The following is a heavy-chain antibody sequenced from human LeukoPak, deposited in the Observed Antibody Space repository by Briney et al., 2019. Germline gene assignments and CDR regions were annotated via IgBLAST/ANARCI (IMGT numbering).Heavy chain of an antibody. J-gene: IGHJ1*01. CDR2: IYYSGST. D-gene: IGHD3-22*01. Sequence: SETLSLTCTVSGGSISSSSYYWGWIRQPPGKGLEWIGSIYYSGSTYYNPSLKSRVTISVDTSKNQFSLKLSSVTAADTAVYYCARAPLDDSSGYYGGEYFQHWGQGTLVTVSS. CDR1: GGSISSSSYY. V-gene: IGHV4-39*07. CDR3: ARAPLDDSSGYYGGEYFQH.